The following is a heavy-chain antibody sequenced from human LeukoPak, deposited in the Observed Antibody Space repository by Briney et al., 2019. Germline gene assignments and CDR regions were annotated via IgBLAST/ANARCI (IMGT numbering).Heavy chain of an antibody. CDR2: IWYDGSNK. CDR3: ARDTEWLLPVDY. J-gene: IGHJ4*02. Sequence: GGSLRLSCAASGFTVSSNYMSWVRQAPGKGLECVAVIWYDGSNKYYADSVKGRFTISRDNSKNTLYLQMNSLRAEDTAVYYCARDTEWLLPVDYWGQGTLVTVSS. CDR1: GFTVSSNY. D-gene: IGHD3-3*01. V-gene: IGHV3-33*08.